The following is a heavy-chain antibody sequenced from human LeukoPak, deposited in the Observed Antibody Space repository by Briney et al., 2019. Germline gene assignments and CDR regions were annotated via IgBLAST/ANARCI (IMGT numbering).Heavy chain of an antibody. CDR3: ARGYSYGTTRYMDV. J-gene: IGHJ6*03. D-gene: IGHD5-18*01. Sequence: GASVKVSCKASGYTFTGYHMHWVRQAPGQGLEWMGRINPNSGDTNYAQEFLGRVTMTRDTSISTAYMELSRLRSDDTAVYYCARGYSYGTTRYMDVWGKGTTVTVSS. CDR1: GYTFTGYH. V-gene: IGHV1-2*06. CDR2: INPNSGDT.